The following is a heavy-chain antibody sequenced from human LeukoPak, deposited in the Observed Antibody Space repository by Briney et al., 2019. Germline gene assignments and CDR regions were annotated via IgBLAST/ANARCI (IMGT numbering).Heavy chain of an antibody. CDR2: IKQDGSEK. CDR3: ARHIGIVGVTCFDY. V-gene: IGHV3-7*01. CDR1: GFTFSTYW. Sequence: GGSLRLSCAASGFTFSTYWMSWVCQAPGKGLEWVANIKQDGSEKYYVDSVKGRFTISRDNAKNSLYLQMNSLRAEDTAVYYCARHIGIVGVTCFDYWGQGTLVTVSS. J-gene: IGHJ4*02. D-gene: IGHD1-26*01.